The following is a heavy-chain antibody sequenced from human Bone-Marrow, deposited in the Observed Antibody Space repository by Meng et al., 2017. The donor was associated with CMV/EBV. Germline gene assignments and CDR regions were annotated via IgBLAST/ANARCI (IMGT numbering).Heavy chain of an antibody. J-gene: IGHJ5*02. CDR1: GYTFTGYY. CDR2: INPNSGGT. V-gene: IGHV1-2*02. Sequence: ASVKVSCKASGYTFTGYYMHWVRQAPGQGLEWMGWINPNSGGTNYAQKFQGRVTMTRDTSISTAYMELSRLRSDDTAVYYCARDNGPSGSYCENWFDPRGQGTLVTVSS. CDR3: ARDNGPSGSYCENWFDP. D-gene: IGHD1-26*01.